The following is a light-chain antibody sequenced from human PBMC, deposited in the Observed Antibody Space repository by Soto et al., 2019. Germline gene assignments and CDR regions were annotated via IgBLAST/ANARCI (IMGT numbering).Light chain of an antibody. CDR1: RSDVGSYNS. J-gene: IGLJ2*01. V-gene: IGLV2-23*02. Sequence: QSVLTQPASVSGSPGQSITISCTGTRSDVGSYNSIAWYQQHPGKAPRVVIFEVTKRPSGISDRFSGSKSGYTASLRISGLQAEDEADYFCLSYAGNSIWLFGGGTKLPVL. CDR3: LSYAGNSIWL. CDR2: EVT.